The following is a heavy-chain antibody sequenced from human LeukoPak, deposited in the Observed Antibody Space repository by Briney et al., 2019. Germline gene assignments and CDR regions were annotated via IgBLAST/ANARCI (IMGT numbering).Heavy chain of an antibody. J-gene: IGHJ4*02. V-gene: IGHV4-30-4*08. CDR3: ARVQYCSGGSCHNLRLFDQ. Sequence: SQTLSLTCTVSGDSINSGENYWSWIRQPPGKGLEWIGHIYRSGTTYYNPSVKSRMTISVDTSKNQFSQNLRSVTAVDTAVYYCARVQYCSGGSCHNLRLFDQWGQGTLVTVSS. CDR2: IYRSGTT. D-gene: IGHD2-15*01. CDR1: GDSINSGENY.